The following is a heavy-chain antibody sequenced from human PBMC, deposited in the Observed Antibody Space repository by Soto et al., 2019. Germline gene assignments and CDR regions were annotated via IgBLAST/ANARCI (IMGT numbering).Heavy chain of an antibody. D-gene: IGHD6-19*01. CDR3: ARYASGFGAFDI. Sequence: QVQLVESGGGVVQPGRSLRLSCAASGFTFSSYAMHWVRQAPGKGLEWVAVISYDGSNKYYADSVKGRFTNSRDNSKNTLYLQMNSLRAEDTAVYYCARYASGFGAFDIWGQGTMVTVSS. J-gene: IGHJ3*02. CDR1: GFTFSSYA. CDR2: ISYDGSNK. V-gene: IGHV3-30-3*01.